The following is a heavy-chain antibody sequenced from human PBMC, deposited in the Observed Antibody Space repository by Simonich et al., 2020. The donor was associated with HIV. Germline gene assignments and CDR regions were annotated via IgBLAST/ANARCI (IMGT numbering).Heavy chain of an antibody. D-gene: IGHD2-2*01. CDR3: ASVSSSWIPPDY. CDR1: GGSFSGYY. Sequence: QVQLQQWGAGLLKPSETLSLTCAVYGGSFSGYYWTWIRQPPGKGLEWIGEIHDSGSTNYNPALKGRVTMSVDKAKNQFSLKLKSGIAADTAVYYCASVSSSWIPPDYWGQGTPVTVSS. CDR2: IHDSGST. J-gene: IGHJ4*02. V-gene: IGHV4-34*01.